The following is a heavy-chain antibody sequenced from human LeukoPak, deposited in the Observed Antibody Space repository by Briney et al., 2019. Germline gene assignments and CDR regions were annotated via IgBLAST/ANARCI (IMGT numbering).Heavy chain of an antibody. J-gene: IGHJ4*02. CDR1: GGSISSSSYY. D-gene: IGHD3-9*01. Sequence: SETLSLTCTVSGGSISSSSYYWGWIRQPPGKGLEWIGSIYYSGSTYYNPSLKSRVTISVDTSKNQFSLKLSSVTAADTAVYYCVMGYDILTGPSPLDYWGQGTLVTVSS. CDR3: VMGYDILTGPSPLDY. CDR2: IYYSGST. V-gene: IGHV4-39*01.